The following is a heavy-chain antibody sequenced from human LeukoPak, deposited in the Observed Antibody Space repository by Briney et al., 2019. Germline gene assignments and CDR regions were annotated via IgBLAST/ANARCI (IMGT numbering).Heavy chain of an antibody. D-gene: IGHD1-7*01. CDR2: IYSGGTT. J-gene: IGHJ4*02. Sequence: GGSLRLSCAASGFTVSSNYMSWVRQAPGKGLEWVSIIYSGGTTYYADSVRGQFAISRDNSKNTLYLQMNSLRAEDTAVYFCAKDRARGGTTDFDYWGQGTLVTVSS. CDR3: AKDRARGGTTDFDY. CDR1: GFTVSSNY. V-gene: IGHV3-53*01.